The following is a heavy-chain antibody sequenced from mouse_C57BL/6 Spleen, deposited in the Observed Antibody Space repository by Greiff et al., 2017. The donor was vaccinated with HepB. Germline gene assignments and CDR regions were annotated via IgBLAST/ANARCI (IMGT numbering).Heavy chain of an antibody. Sequence: VQLVESGPELVKPGASVKISCKASGYAFSSSWMNWVKQRPGKGLEWIGRIYPGDGDTNYNGKFKGKATLTADKSSSTAYMQLSSLTSEDSAVYFCARETTVVATDFDVWGTGTTVTVSS. D-gene: IGHD1-1*01. V-gene: IGHV1-82*01. J-gene: IGHJ1*03. CDR2: IYPGDGDT. CDR1: GYAFSSSW. CDR3: ARETTVVATDFDV.